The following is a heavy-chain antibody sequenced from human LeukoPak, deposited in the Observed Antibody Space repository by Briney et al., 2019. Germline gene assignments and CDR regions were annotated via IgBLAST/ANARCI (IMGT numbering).Heavy chain of an antibody. CDR3: ARDRCSGGSCFRFGFDY. J-gene: IGHJ4*02. CDR1: GYTFTGYY. D-gene: IGHD2-15*01. Sequence: ASVTVSCKASGYTFTGYYMHWVRQAPGQGLEWMGWINPNSGGTNYAQKFQGRVTMTRDTSISTAYMELSRLRSDDTAVYYCARDRCSGGSCFRFGFDYWGQGTLVTVSS. V-gene: IGHV1-2*02. CDR2: INPNSGGT.